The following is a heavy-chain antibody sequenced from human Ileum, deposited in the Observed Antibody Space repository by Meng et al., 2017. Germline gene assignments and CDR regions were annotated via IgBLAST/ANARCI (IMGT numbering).Heavy chain of an antibody. CDR1: GYTFTTFG. J-gene: IGHJ4*02. D-gene: IGHD6-19*01. CDR2: IDPGNGNR. CDR3: ARDRQWVFDY. V-gene: IGHV1-18*01. Sequence: QVQLVQSGSEVKKPGAAVKVSCKPSGYTFTTFGISWVRQAPGQGLEWMGWIDPGNGNRNFAQEFQDRITLTTDTTTTTAYMELRSLRSDDTAIFYCARDRQWVFDYWGQGTLVTVSS.